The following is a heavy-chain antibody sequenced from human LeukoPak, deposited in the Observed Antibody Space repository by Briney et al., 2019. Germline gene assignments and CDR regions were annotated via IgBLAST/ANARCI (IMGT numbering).Heavy chain of an antibody. Sequence: ASVKVSCKVSGYTLTELSMHWVRQAPGKGLEWMGGFDPEDGETIYAQKFQGRLTMTEDTSTDTAYMELSSLRSEDTAVYYCATIDGHYDSSGYWGQGTLVIVSS. CDR2: FDPEDGET. CDR1: GYTLTELS. J-gene: IGHJ4*02. D-gene: IGHD3-22*01. V-gene: IGHV1-24*01. CDR3: ATIDGHYDSSGY.